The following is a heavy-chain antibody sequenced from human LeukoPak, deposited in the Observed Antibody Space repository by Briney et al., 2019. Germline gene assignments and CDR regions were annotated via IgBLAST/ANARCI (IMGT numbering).Heavy chain of an antibody. CDR3: ARGGTGYIDY. D-gene: IGHD6-25*01. CDR1: GGSISSGGYY. CDR2: IYYSGST. V-gene: IGHV4-31*03. J-gene: IGHJ4*02. Sequence: SETLSLTCTVSGGSISSGGYYWSWIRQHPGKGLEWIGYIYYSGSTYYNPSLKSRVTMSVDKSKNQFSLRLTSVTAADTAVYYCARGGTGYIDYWGQGTLVTVSS.